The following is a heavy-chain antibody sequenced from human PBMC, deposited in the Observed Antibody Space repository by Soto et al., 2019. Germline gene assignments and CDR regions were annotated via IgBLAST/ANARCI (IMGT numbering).Heavy chain of an antibody. CDR2: ISWNSGSI. CDR1: GFTFDDYA. J-gene: IGHJ3*02. D-gene: IGHD2-15*01. CDR3: AKDRRALGGRDAFDI. Sequence: EVQLVESGGGLVQPGRSLRLSCAASGFTFDDYAMHWVRQAPGKGLEWVSGISWNSGSIGYADSVKGRFTISRDNAKNSLYLQMNSLRAEDTALYYCAKDRRALGGRDAFDIWGQGTMVTVSS. V-gene: IGHV3-9*01.